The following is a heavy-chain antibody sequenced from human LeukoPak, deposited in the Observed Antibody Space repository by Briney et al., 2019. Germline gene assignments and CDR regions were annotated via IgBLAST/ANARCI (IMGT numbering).Heavy chain of an antibody. J-gene: IGHJ4*02. Sequence: PGGSLRLSCAASGFIFSHYGMMWVRQAPGKGLEWVSSLSDSGGNTFHADSAKGRFTISRDNSNNTLYLQLNSLRAEDTAVYYCAKAALRSSGWFRPYFDFWGQGTLVTVSS. CDR2: LSDSGGNT. CDR3: AKAALRSSGWFRPYFDF. D-gene: IGHD6-19*01. V-gene: IGHV3-23*01. CDR1: GFIFSHYG.